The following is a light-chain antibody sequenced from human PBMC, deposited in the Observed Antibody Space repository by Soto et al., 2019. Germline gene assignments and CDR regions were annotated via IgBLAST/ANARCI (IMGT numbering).Light chain of an antibody. CDR3: QQYSDYWT. CDR2: DAS. V-gene: IGKV1-5*01. Sequence: DIQMTQSPSTLSTYVGDRVTITCRASQNIHDWLAWYQQKPGKAPKLLVYDASTLESGVPSRFSATRFGTEFTLTISSLQPDDVATYYCQQYSDYWTFGQGTKVELK. J-gene: IGKJ1*01. CDR1: QNIHDW.